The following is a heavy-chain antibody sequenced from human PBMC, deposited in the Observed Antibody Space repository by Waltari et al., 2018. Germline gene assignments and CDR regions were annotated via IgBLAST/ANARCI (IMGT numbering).Heavy chain of an antibody. J-gene: IGHJ6*03. CDR1: GFTFSSYW. V-gene: IGHV3-7*01. CDR3: ARDRSNAYEYYYYYMDV. Sequence: SGFTFSSYWMSWVRQAPGKGLEWVANIKQDGSEKYYVDSVKGRFTISRDNAKNSLYLQMNSLRAEDTAVYYCARDRSNAYEYYYYYMDVWGKGTTVTVSS. CDR2: IKQDGSEK. D-gene: IGHD2-21*01.